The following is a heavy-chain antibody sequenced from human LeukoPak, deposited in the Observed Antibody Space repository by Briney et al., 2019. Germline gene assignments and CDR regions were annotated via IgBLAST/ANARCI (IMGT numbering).Heavy chain of an antibody. Sequence: GGSLRLSCAASGFTFSNAWMSWVRQAPGKGLEWVGRIKSKTDGGTTDYAAPVKGRFTISRDDSKNTLYLQMNSLKTEDTAVYYCTTDPQQLPHDAFDIWGQGTMVTVSS. J-gene: IGHJ3*02. V-gene: IGHV3-15*01. CDR1: GFTFSNAW. D-gene: IGHD6-13*01. CDR3: TTDPQQLPHDAFDI. CDR2: IKSKTDGGTT.